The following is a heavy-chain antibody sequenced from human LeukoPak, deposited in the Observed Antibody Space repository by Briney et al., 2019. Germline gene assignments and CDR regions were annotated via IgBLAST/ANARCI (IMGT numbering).Heavy chain of an antibody. CDR1: GDSITSGSYY. J-gene: IGHJ4*02. D-gene: IGHD3-10*01. Sequence: PSQTLSLTCTVFGDSITSGSYYWSWIRQPAGKGLEWIGRIYIRGTTSYNPSLKSRVSISVDTSKNQFSLKLSSVTAADTAVYYCASLITMVRGGPSGYFDYWGQGTLVTVSS. V-gene: IGHV4-61*02. CDR3: ASLITMVRGGPSGYFDY. CDR2: IYIRGTT.